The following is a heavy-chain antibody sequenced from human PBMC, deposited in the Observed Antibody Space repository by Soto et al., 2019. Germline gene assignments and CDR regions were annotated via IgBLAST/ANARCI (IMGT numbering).Heavy chain of an antibody. V-gene: IGHV3-13*01. CDR3: ARENSYSNAFDI. D-gene: IGHD4-4*01. Sequence: GGSLRLSCAASGFTFSSYDMHWVRQATGKGLEWVSAIGTAGDTYYPGSVKGRFTISRENAKNSLYLQMNSLRAGDTAVYYCARENSYSNAFDIWGQGTMVTVSS. CDR1: GFTFSSYD. J-gene: IGHJ3*02. CDR2: IGTAGDT.